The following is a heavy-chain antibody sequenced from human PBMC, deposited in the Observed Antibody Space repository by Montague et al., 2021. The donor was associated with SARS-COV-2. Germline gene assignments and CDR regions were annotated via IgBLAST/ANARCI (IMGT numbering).Heavy chain of an antibody. CDR2: TYYRSKWYN. CDR1: GDSVSSNSAT. J-gene: IGHJ6*02. D-gene: IGHD1-1*01. V-gene: IGHV6-1*01. CDR3: TSGREGNYNVMDV. Sequence: CAISGDSVSSNSATWNWVRQSPSSGLEWLVMTYYRSKWYNDYAVSVRGRVTINPDTSKNQFSLQLNSVTLEDTAIYYCTSGREGNYNVMDVWGQGTTVTVSS.